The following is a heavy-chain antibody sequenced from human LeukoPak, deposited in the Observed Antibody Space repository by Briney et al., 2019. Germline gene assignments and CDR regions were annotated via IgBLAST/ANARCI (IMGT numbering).Heavy chain of an antibody. Sequence: PSQTLSLTCTVSGGSISGGDYCWSWIRQPPGKGLEWIGYIYYSGSTYYNPSLKSRVTMSVDTSKNQFSLKLSSVTAADTAVYYCARELTYADYWGQGTLVTVSS. CDR2: IYYSGST. D-gene: IGHD4/OR15-4a*01. V-gene: IGHV4-30-4*01. J-gene: IGHJ4*02. CDR3: ARELTYADY. CDR1: GGSISGGDYC.